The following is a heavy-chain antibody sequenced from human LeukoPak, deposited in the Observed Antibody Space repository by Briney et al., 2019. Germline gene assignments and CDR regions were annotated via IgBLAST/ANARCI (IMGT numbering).Heavy chain of an antibody. D-gene: IGHD3-9*01. J-gene: IGHJ6*03. CDR1: GGSISSSSYY. CDR3: ARSADILTGPYYYYMDV. V-gene: IGHV4-39*07. CDR2: IYYSRST. Sequence: SETLSLTCTVSGGSISSSSYYWGWIRQPPGKGLEWIGSIYYSRSTYYNPSLKSRVTMSVDTSKNQFSLKLSSVTAADTAVYYCARSADILTGPYYYYMDVWGKGTTVTISS.